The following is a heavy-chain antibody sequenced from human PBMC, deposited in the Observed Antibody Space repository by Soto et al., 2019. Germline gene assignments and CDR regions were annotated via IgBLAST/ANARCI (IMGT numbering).Heavy chain of an antibody. CDR1: GGSISSYD. CDR2: IYYSGST. V-gene: IGHV4-59*12. J-gene: IGHJ6*03. Sequence: SETLSLTCPVSGGSISSYDWSWIRPPPGKGLEWIGYIYYSGSTNYNPSLKSRGTISVDTSKNQFSLKLTSVTAADTAVYYCARGVQGSAVRGPARYYYMDVWGKGTTVTVSS. D-gene: IGHD6-6*01. CDR3: ARGVQGSAVRGPARYYYMDV.